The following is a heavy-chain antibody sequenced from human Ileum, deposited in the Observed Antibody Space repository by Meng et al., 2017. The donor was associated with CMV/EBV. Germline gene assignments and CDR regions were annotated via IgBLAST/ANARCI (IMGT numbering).Heavy chain of an antibody. Sequence: YDFLTYWIGGVRQKPGKGLEWMRIIYGDGSETRYSPSFQGQVTISADKSSTTAYLQWGSLKASDSAMYFCARRSYYDGGHFDYWGQGTLVTVSS. V-gene: IGHV5-51*01. CDR2: IYGDGSET. D-gene: IGHD3-22*01. J-gene: IGHJ4*02. CDR1: YDFLTYW. CDR3: ARRSYYDGGHFDY.